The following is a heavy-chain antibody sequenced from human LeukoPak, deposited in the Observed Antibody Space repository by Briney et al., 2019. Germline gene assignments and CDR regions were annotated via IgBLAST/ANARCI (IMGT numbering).Heavy chain of an antibody. J-gene: IGHJ4*01. D-gene: IGHD6-19*01. CDR3: AKDLSVAGTEGFDY. Sequence: PGGSLRLSCAASGFTFDEFAMHWVRQVPGKGLEWVSGIRWNSGSIGYADSVKGRFTISRDNAKNSLYLQMKSLRAEDTGLYYCAKDLSVAGTEGFDYWGQGTLVTVSS. CDR2: IRWNSGSI. CDR1: GFTFDEFA. V-gene: IGHV3-9*01.